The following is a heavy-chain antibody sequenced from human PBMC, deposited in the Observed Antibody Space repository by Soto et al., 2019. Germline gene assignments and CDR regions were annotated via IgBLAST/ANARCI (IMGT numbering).Heavy chain of an antibody. CDR3: ARDRIVVVVAAHNWFDP. V-gene: IGHV1-18*01. J-gene: IGHJ5*02. D-gene: IGHD2-15*01. CDR2: ISAYNGNT. Sequence: VASVKVSCKASGYTFTSYGISWVRQAPGQGLEWMGWISAYNGNTNYAQKLQGRVTMTTDTSTSTAYMELRSLRSDDTAVYYCARDRIVVVVAAHNWFDPWGQGTLVTVSS. CDR1: GYTFTSYG.